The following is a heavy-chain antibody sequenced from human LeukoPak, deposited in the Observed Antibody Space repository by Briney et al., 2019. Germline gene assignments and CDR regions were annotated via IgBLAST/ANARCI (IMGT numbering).Heavy chain of an antibody. CDR1: GSTFSTYW. Sequence: GGSLRLSCAASGSTFSTYWMSWVRQAPGKGLEWVATIKQGGSDKYYVDSVKGRFTISRDNAKNSLYLQMNSLRAKDTAVYFCARSTAISSGWYRWGQGTLVSVSS. J-gene: IGHJ4*02. V-gene: IGHV3-7*01. CDR2: IKQGGSDK. D-gene: IGHD6-19*01. CDR3: ARSTAISSGWYR.